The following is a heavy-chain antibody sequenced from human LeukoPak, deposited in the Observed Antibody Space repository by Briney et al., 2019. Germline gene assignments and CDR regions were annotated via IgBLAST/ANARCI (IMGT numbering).Heavy chain of an antibody. D-gene: IGHD4-17*01. CDR2: ISSSGSTI. CDR3: ARDQGQYGDQAYFDY. V-gene: IGHV3-48*04. J-gene: IGHJ4*02. CDR1: GFTFSSYS. Sequence: GGSLRFSCAASGFTFSSYSMNWIRQAPGKGLEWVSYISSSGSTIYYADSVKGRFTISRDNAKNSLYLQMNSLRAEDTAVYYCARDQGQYGDQAYFDYWGQGTLVTVSS.